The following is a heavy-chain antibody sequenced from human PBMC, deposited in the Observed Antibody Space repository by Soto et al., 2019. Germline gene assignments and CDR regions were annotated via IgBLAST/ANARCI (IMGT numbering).Heavy chain of an antibody. D-gene: IGHD3-22*01. CDR2: ISGSGGST. J-gene: IGHJ6*02. CDR1: GFTFSSYA. V-gene: IGHV3-23*01. Sequence: PGGSLRLSCAASGFTFSSYAMSWVRQAPGKGLEWVAAISGSGGSTYYADSVKGRCTISRDNSKNTLYLQMDSLRAEDTAVYYCAGWGVTMIVSPMDYYYYYGMDVWGQGTTVTVSS. CDR3: AGWGVTMIVSPMDYYYYYGMDV.